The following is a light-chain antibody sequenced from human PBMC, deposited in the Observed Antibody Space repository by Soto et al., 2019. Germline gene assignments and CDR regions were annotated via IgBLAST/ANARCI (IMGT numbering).Light chain of an antibody. Sequence: EIVMTQSPATLSVSPRERATLSCRASQSVSSNLAWYQQKPGQAPRLLIYVASTRATGIPARFSGSGSGTEFTLTISSLQSEDCAVYYCQQYNNWPTWTFGQGTKVEIK. V-gene: IGKV3-15*01. J-gene: IGKJ1*01. CDR1: QSVSSN. CDR3: QQYNNWPTWT. CDR2: VAS.